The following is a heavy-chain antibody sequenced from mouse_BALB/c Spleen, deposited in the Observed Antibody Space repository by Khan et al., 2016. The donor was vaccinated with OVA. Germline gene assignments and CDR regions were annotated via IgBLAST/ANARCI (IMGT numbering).Heavy chain of an antibody. CDR3: ARHRDYYDRKANRNY. J-gene: IGHJ2*01. Sequence: EVELVESGGDLVRPGGSLKLSCAASGFSFSTYSMSWVRQTPEKRLEWVATISSGGTYTYYPDSVKGRFTISRDNAKNTLYLQMSSLKSEDTAMYNCARHRDYYDRKANRNYWGQGTTLTVSS. CDR1: GFSFSTYS. CDR2: ISSGGTYT. V-gene: IGHV5-6*01. D-gene: IGHD1-1*02.